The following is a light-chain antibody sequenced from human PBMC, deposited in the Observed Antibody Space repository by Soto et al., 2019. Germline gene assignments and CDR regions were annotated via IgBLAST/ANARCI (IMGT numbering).Light chain of an antibody. CDR1: QSITTW. V-gene: IGKV1-5*03. Sequence: DIQMTQSPSTLSASVGDRVTITCRASQSITTWLAWYQQKPGKAPKLLIYKASSLEGGVPSRFSGRGSWTEFNITISSLQPDDFATYYCQQYNTYPLTFGGGTTVEIK. CDR3: QQYNTYPLT. CDR2: KAS. J-gene: IGKJ4*01.